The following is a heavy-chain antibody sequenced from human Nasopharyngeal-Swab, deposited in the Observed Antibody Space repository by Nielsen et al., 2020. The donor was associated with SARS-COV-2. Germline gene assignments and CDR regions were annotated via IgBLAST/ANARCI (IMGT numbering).Heavy chain of an antibody. V-gene: IGHV4-61*01. CDR1: GGSVSSGSYY. Sequence: GSLRLSCTVSGGSVSSGSYYWSWIRQPPGKGLEWIGYMYYSGSTNYNPSLKSRVTMSVDTSKNQFSLKLSSVTAADTAVYYCARGLAAAWYGIYYFDYWGQGTLVTVSS. CDR2: MYYSGST. CDR3: ARGLAAAWYGIYYFDY. D-gene: IGHD6-13*01. J-gene: IGHJ4*02.